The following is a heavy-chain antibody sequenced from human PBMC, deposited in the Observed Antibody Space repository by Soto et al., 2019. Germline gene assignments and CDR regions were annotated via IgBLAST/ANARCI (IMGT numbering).Heavy chain of an antibody. CDR3: AQSPRLTEAFDI. Sequence: PGESLKISCKFSGYSFTSYWIGWVRQMPGKGLEWMGIIYPGDSDTRYSPSFQGHVTISADKPFTTAYLQWSSLKASDTAMYYCAQSPRLTEAFDIWGQGTMVTVSS. J-gene: IGHJ3*02. CDR1: GYSFTSYW. CDR2: IYPGDSDT. V-gene: IGHV5-51*01.